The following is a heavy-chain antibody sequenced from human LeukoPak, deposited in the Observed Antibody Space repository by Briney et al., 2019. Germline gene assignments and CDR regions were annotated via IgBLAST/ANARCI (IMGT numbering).Heavy chain of an antibody. Sequence: GGSLRLSCAASGFTFSSHAMHWVRQAPGKGLEWVAIISYDGSKKDYADSGKGRFTISRDNSKNTLYLQMNSLRAEDTAFYYCARGGAYCRGDCPLDAFDPWGQGTMVTVSS. J-gene: IGHJ3*01. V-gene: IGHV3-30*04. CDR3: ARGGAYCRGDCPLDAFDP. CDR2: ISYDGSKK. CDR1: GFTFSSHA. D-gene: IGHD2-21*02.